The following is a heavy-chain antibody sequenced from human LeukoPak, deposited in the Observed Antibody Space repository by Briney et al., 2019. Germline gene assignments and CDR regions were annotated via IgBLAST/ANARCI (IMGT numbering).Heavy chain of an antibody. CDR2: ISAYNGNT. CDR1: GYTFTSYG. D-gene: IGHD3-22*01. CDR3: ARVRSYYDSSAYDY. Sequence: GASVKVSCKASGYTFTSYGISWVRQAPGQGPEWMGWISAYNGNTNYAQKLQGRVTMTTDTSTSTAYMELRSLRSDDTAVYYCARVRSYYDSSAYDYWGQGTLVTVSS. V-gene: IGHV1-18*01. J-gene: IGHJ4*02.